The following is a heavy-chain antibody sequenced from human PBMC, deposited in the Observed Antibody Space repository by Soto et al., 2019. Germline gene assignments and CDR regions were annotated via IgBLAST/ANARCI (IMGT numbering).Heavy chain of an antibody. Sequence: SETLSLTCTVSGGSISSSSYYWGWIRQPPGKGLEWIGSIYYSGSTYYNPSLKSRVTISVDPSKNQFSLKLSSVTAADTAVYYCARHEAPWTYYYDSSGYYYGPYYFDYWGQGTLVTVSS. CDR3: ARHEAPWTYYYDSSGYYYGPYYFDY. J-gene: IGHJ4*02. D-gene: IGHD3-22*01. CDR1: GGSISSSSYY. V-gene: IGHV4-39*01. CDR2: IYYSGST.